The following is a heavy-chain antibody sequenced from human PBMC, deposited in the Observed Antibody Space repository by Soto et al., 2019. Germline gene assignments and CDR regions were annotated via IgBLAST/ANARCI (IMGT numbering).Heavy chain of an antibody. CDR3: ARLRIATNNYKWFDP. D-gene: IGHD2-21*01. Sequence: NPSETLSLTCSVSGAALNSGNYYWSWIRQVPGKGLEWIGHIYVTGAVDYNPSLRDRITISQDTSERQFSLNLRLVTAADTAVYYCARLRIATNNYKWFDPWGQGILVTVSS. CDR2: IYVTGAV. CDR1: GAALNSGNYY. J-gene: IGHJ5*02. V-gene: IGHV4-31*03.